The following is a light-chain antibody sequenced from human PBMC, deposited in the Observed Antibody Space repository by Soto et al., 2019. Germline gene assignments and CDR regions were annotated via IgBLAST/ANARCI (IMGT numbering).Light chain of an antibody. Sequence: QPVLTQPPSVSGAPGQRVTISCTGSSSDIRAGFDVHWYQHLPGTAPKLLIYGNTNRPSGVPGRFSGSKSGTSASLVITGLQAEDEADYYCQSYENSRTGFYVFGTGTKLTVL. CDR1: SSDIRAGFD. CDR2: GNT. CDR3: QSYENSRTGFYV. V-gene: IGLV1-40*01. J-gene: IGLJ1*01.